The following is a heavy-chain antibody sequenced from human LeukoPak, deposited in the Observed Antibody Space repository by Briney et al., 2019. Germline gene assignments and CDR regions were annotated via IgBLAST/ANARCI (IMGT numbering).Heavy chain of an antibody. V-gene: IGHV3-23*01. Sequence: GGSLRLSCAASGFTFSSYAMSWVRQAPGKGLEWVSAISGSGGSTYYADSVKGRFTISRDNSKNTLYLQMNSLRAEDTAVYYCAKLARGYCSSTSCYPDYWGQGTLVTVSS. CDR3: AKLARGYCSSTSCYPDY. CDR2: ISGSGGST. J-gene: IGHJ4*02. D-gene: IGHD2-2*01. CDR1: GFTFSSYA.